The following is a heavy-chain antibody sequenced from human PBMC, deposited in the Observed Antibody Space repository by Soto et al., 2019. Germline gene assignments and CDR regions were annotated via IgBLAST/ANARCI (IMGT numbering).Heavy chain of an antibody. Sequence: EVQLLESGGGLVQPGGSLRLSCAASGFTFSTYAMSWVRQAPGKGLEWVSAISGSGGTTYYADSMKGRFTISRDNSKNTLYLQMSSRRAEDTAIYYCAKGTRGVATFDYWGQGTLVTVSS. J-gene: IGHJ4*02. D-gene: IGHD5-12*01. CDR1: GFTFSTYA. CDR2: ISGSGGTT. V-gene: IGHV3-23*01. CDR3: AKGTRGVATFDY.